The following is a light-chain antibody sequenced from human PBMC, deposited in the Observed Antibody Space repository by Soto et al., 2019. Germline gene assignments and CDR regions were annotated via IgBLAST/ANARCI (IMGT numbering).Light chain of an antibody. V-gene: IGKV1-5*03. J-gene: IGKJ5*01. CDR3: QQYNNYPNT. CDR2: KAS. CDR1: QSVSIW. Sequence: DIPLTQSPSTLSACVGDSVTLTWRASQSVSIWLAWYQQKPGKAPKLLIYKASSLESGVPSRFSGSGSGTEFTLTISSLQPDDFATYYCQQYNNYPNTFGQGTRLEIK.